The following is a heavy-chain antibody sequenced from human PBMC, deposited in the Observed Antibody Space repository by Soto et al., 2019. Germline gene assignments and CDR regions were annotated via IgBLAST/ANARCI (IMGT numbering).Heavy chain of an antibody. V-gene: IGHV4-59*01. CDR2: VYNIGST. D-gene: IGHD2-8*02. CDR1: GFSMNNYF. CDR3: ARSSTGYRFDP. Sequence: XETLSLTCTISGFSMNNYFWTWIRQPPGKTLEWIGYVYNIGSTNYSPSLKSRVTISADTSKNLFSLKLRSVTAADTAVYYCARSSTGYRFDPWGQGTLVTVSS. J-gene: IGHJ5*02.